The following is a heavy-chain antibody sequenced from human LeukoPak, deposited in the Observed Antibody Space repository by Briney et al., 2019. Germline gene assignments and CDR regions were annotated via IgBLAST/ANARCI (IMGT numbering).Heavy chain of an antibody. CDR1: GFTFSSYW. V-gene: IGHV3-7*01. CDR2: IKQDGRGK. J-gene: IGHJ4*02. CDR3: AREWMLGYYFDY. Sequence: PGGSLRLSCAASGFTFSSYWMSWVRQAPGKGLEWVGNIKQDGRGKYYVDSVKGGFTISRDNAHNSLYLQMNSLSAEDTAVYYCAREWMLGYYFDYWGQGTLVTVSS. D-gene: IGHD2-2*03.